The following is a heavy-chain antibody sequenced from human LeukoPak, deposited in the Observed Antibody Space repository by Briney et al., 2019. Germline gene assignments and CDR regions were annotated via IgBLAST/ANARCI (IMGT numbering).Heavy chain of an antibody. Sequence: ASVKVSCKASGYTFTSYGISWVRQAPGRGLEWMGWISAYNGNTNYAQKLQGRVTMTTDTSTSTAYMELRSLRSDDTAVYYCARDRPYSSSWYGYYMDVWGKGTTVTVSS. D-gene: IGHD6-13*01. CDR2: ISAYNGNT. V-gene: IGHV1-18*01. CDR1: GYTFTSYG. CDR3: ARDRPYSSSWYGYYMDV. J-gene: IGHJ6*03.